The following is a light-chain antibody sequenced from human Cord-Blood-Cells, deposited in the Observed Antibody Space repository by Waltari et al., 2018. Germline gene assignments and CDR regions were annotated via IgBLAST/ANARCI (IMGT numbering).Light chain of an antibody. Sequence: QSALTQPASVSGSPGQSITISCTGTSSDVGSYNLVSWYQQHPGKAPKLMIYEVSKRPSGVSKRFSCSKSGNTASLTISGLQAEDEADYYCCSYAGSSTFVFGTGTKVTVL. V-gene: IGLV2-23*02. CDR2: EVS. CDR3: CSYAGSSTFV. CDR1: SSDVGSYNL. J-gene: IGLJ1*01.